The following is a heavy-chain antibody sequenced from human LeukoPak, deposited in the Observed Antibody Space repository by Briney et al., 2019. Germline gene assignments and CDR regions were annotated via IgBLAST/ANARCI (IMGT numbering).Heavy chain of an antibody. V-gene: IGHV3-30*02. CDR1: GFNFSDYY. CDR3: AKVRYCSGVNCYPDDN. Sequence: GGSLRLSCAASGFNFSDYYMSWIRQAPGKGLNWVAFIRYDGNNKYYADSVKGRFTISRDNSKNMLYLEMNSLSTEDTAVYYCAKVRYCSGVNCYPDDNWGQGTLVTVSS. J-gene: IGHJ4*02. CDR2: IRYDGNNK. D-gene: IGHD2-15*01.